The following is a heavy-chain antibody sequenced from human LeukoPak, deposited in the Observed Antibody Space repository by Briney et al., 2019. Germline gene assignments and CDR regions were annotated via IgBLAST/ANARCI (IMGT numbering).Heavy chain of an antibody. V-gene: IGHV3-21*01. CDR2: ISSSSSYI. CDR1: GFTFSSYS. J-gene: IGHJ4*02. D-gene: IGHD5-24*01. Sequence: KTGGSLRLSCAASGFTFSSYSMNWVRQAPGKGLEWVSSISSSSSYIYYADSVKGRFTISRDNAKNSLYLQMNSLRAEDTAVYYCARDGRRDGYSPFDYWGQGTLVTVSS. CDR3: ARDGRRDGYSPFDY.